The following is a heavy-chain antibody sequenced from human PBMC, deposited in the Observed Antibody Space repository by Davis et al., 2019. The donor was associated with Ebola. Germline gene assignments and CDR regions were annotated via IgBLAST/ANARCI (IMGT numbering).Heavy chain of an antibody. CDR3: ARADSRTATTYDY. CDR2: IIPILGIA. Sequence: SVKVSCKASGYTFTSYYMHWVRQAPGQGLEWMGRIIPILGIANYAQKFQGRVTITADKSTSTAYMELSSLRSEDTAVYYCARADSRTATTYDYWGQGTLVTVSS. D-gene: IGHD3-22*01. V-gene: IGHV1-69*04. CDR1: GYTFTSYY. J-gene: IGHJ4*02.